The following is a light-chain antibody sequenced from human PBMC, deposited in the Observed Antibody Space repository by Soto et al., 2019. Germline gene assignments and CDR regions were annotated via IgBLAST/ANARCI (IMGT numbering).Light chain of an antibody. CDR3: QSYDISLHNYV. J-gene: IGLJ1*01. CDR1: SSNVGFNA. V-gene: IGLV1-44*01. Sequence: QSVLTQPPSASGAPGQRVTLSCVGGSSNVGFNAVNWYQQLPGAAPKLLMHGNSQRPSGVPDRFSGSKSGTSASLAITRLQAEDEADYYCQSYDISLHNYVFGTGTKLTVL. CDR2: GNS.